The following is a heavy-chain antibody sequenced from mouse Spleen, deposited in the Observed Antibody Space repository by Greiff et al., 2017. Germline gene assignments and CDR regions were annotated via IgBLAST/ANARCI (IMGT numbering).Heavy chain of an antibody. Sequence: QVQLQQPGAELVKPGASVKLSCKASGYTFTSYWMQWVKQRPGQGLEWIGEIDPSDSYTNYNQKFKGKATLTVDTSSSTAYMQLSSLTSEDSAVYYCARRGSSSLDVWGTGTTVTVSS. CDR1: GYTFTSYW. J-gene: IGHJ1*03. D-gene: IGHD1-1*01. CDR3: ARRGSSSLDV. V-gene: IGHV1-50*01. CDR2: IDPSDSYT.